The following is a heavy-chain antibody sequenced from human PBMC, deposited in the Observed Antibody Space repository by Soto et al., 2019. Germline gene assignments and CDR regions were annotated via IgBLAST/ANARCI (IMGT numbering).Heavy chain of an antibody. CDR1: GYTFTSYG. CDR3: AGGDLVCGGGSCYRYMAV. Sequence: ASVKVSCKASGYTFTSYGISWVRQAPGQGLEWMGWISAYNGNTGYAQKFQGRVTMTRNTSISTAYMELSSLRSEDTAVYYCAGGDLVCGGGSCYRYMAVWGKGTTVTVPS. CDR2: ISAYNGNT. V-gene: IGHV1-8*02. J-gene: IGHJ6*03. D-gene: IGHD2-15*01.